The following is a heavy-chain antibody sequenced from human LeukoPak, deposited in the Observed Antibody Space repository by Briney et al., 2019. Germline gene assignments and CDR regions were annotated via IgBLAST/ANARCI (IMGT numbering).Heavy chain of an antibody. Sequence: SETLSLTCAVYGGSFSGYYWSWIRQPPGKGLEWIGEINHSGSTNYNPSLKSRVTISVDTSKNQFSLKLSSVTAADTAVYYCVRGKRTGYCSGGSCYPRYYFDYWGQGTLVTVSS. CDR2: INHSGST. D-gene: IGHD2-15*01. CDR1: GGSFSGYY. V-gene: IGHV4-34*01. CDR3: VRGKRTGYCSGGSCYPRYYFDY. J-gene: IGHJ4*02.